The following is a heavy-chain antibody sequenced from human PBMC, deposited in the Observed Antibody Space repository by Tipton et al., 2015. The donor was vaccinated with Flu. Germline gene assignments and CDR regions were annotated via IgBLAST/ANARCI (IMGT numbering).Heavy chain of an antibody. CDR2: IYHSGST. D-gene: IGHD3-22*01. CDR3: ARAKSPGYYYDSSEGAYFDY. V-gene: IGHV4-4*02. Sequence: SLRLSCAVSGGSISSSNWWSWVRQPPGKGLEWIGEIYHSGSTNYNPSLKSRVTMSVDKSKNQFSLKLSSVTAADTAAYYCARAKSPGYYYDSSEGAYFDYWGQGTLVTVSS. CDR1: GGSISSSNW. J-gene: IGHJ4*02.